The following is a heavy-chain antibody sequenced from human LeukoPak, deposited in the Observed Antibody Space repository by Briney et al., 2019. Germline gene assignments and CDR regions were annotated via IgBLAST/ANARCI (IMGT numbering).Heavy chain of an antibody. D-gene: IGHD5-18*01. Sequence: GGSLRLSCAASGFTFDDYAMHWVRQAPGKGLEWVSLISGDGDSTYYADSVRGRFTISRDNSKNSLYLQMNSLRTEDTALFYCAKDKYSYGYNFDYWGQGTLVTVSS. CDR2: ISGDGDST. J-gene: IGHJ4*02. V-gene: IGHV3-43*02. CDR3: AKDKYSYGYNFDY. CDR1: GFTFDDYA.